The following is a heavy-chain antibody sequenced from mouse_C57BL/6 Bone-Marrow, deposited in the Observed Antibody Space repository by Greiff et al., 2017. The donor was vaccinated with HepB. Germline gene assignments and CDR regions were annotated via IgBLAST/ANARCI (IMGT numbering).Heavy chain of an antibody. D-gene: IGHD4-1*01. Sequence: QVQLQQSGAELVRPGASVTLSCKASGYTFTDYEMHWVKQTPVHGLEWIGAIDPETGGTAYNQKFKGKAILTADKSSSTAYMELRSLTSEDSAVYYCTRKRDWDYAMDYWGQGTSVTVSS. CDR3: TRKRDWDYAMDY. CDR1: GYTFTDYE. CDR2: IDPETGGT. V-gene: IGHV1-15*01. J-gene: IGHJ4*01.